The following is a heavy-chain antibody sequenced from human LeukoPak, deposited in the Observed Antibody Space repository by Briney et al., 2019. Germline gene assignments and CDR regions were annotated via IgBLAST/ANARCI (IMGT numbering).Heavy chain of an antibody. Sequence: SETLSLTCTVSGGSISSYYWSWIRQPPGKGLEWIGYIYYSGSTNYNPSLKSRVTISVDTSKNQFSLKLSSVTAADTAVYYCARERGKTKLNLRAFDIWGQGTMVTVSS. J-gene: IGHJ3*02. CDR2: IYYSGST. D-gene: IGHD1-7*01. V-gene: IGHV4-59*01. CDR3: ARERGKTKLNLRAFDI. CDR1: GGSISSYY.